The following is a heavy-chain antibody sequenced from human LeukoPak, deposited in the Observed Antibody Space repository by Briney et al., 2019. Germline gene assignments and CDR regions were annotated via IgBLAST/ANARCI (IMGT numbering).Heavy chain of an antibody. D-gene: IGHD2-2*01. V-gene: IGHV3-21*01. CDR2: ISSSSSYI. CDR3: ARDREDIVVVPAAMVD. Sequence: GGSLRLSCAASGFTFSSYAMSWVRQAPGKGLGWVSSISSSSSYIYYADSVKGRFTISRDNAKNSLYLQMNSLRAEDTAVYYCARDREDIVVVPAAMVDWGQGTLVTVSS. CDR1: GFTFSSYA. J-gene: IGHJ4*02.